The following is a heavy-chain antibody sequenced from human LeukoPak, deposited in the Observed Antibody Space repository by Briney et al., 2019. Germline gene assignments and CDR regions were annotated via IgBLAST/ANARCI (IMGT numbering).Heavy chain of an antibody. CDR3: ARGPSGYASNWFDP. CDR2: INPNSGGT. J-gene: IGHJ5*02. Sequence: ASVKVSCKASGYTFTGYYMHWVRQAPGQGLEWMGWINPNSGGTNYAQKFQGRVTMTRDTSISTAYMELSRLRSDDTAVYYCARGPSGYASNWFDPWGQGTLVTVSS. D-gene: IGHD3-22*01. CDR1: GYTFTGYY. V-gene: IGHV1-2*02.